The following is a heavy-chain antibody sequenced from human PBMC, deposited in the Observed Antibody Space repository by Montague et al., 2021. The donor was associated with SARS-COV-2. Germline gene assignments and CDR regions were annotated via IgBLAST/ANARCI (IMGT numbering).Heavy chain of an antibody. CDR2: YN. Sequence: YNDYAVXVRVRVTINPDTSKNQFSLQLNSVTPEDTAIYYCTSGREVNYNGMDVWGQGTTVTVS. CDR3: TSGREVNYNGMDV. J-gene: IGHJ6*02. D-gene: IGHD1-1*01. V-gene: IGHV6-1*01.